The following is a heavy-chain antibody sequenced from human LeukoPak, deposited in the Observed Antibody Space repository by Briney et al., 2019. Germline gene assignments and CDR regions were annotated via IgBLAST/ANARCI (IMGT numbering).Heavy chain of an antibody. Sequence: GGSLRLSCAASGFTFSSYAMSWVRQAPGKGLEWVSYISSSSSTIYYADSVKGRFTISRDNAKNSLYLQMNSLRAEDTAVYYCARDGYSYGPDWFDPWGQGTLVTVSS. CDR2: ISSSSSTI. J-gene: IGHJ5*02. CDR1: GFTFSSYA. CDR3: ARDGYSYGPDWFDP. D-gene: IGHD5-18*01. V-gene: IGHV3-48*01.